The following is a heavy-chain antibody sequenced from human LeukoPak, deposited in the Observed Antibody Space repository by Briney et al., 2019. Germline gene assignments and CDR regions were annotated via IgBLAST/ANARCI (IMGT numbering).Heavy chain of an antibody. V-gene: IGHV3-49*03. D-gene: IGHD5-18*01. Sequence: PGGSLRLSCAASGFTFGDYAMSWFRQAPGKGLEWVGFIRSKAYGGTTEYAASMKGRFTISRDDSKGIAYLQVNSLKTEDTAVYYCTRPQMNSYGYYYYMDVWGKGTTVTVSS. CDR3: TRPQMNSYGYYYYMDV. CDR1: GFTFGDYA. CDR2: IRSKAYGGTT. J-gene: IGHJ6*03.